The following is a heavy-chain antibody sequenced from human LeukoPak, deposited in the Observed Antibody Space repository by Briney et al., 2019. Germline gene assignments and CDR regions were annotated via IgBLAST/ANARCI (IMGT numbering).Heavy chain of an antibody. J-gene: IGHJ3*02. D-gene: IGHD6-13*01. CDR2: IVVGSGNT. CDR3: AAEVSSPDDAFDI. CDR1: GFTFTSSA. V-gene: IGHV1-58*02. Sequence: GTSVKVSCKASGFTFTSSAMQWVRQARGQRLEWIGWIVVGSGNTNYAQKFQERVTITRDMSTSTAYMELSSLRSEDTAVYYCAAEVSSPDDAFDIWGQGTMVTVSS.